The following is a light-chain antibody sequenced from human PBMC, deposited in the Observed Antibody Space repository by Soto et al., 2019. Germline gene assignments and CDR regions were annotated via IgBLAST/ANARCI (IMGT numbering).Light chain of an antibody. Sequence: EIVLTQSPGTLSLSPGERATLSCRASQSVSSSYLAWYQQKPGQAPRLLIYVASSRAPGIPDRFSGSGSGTDFTLTISRLEPEDFAVYYCQQYGSSPWTFGQGTKVDI. V-gene: IGKV3-20*01. CDR2: VAS. CDR1: QSVSSSY. CDR3: QQYGSSPWT. J-gene: IGKJ1*01.